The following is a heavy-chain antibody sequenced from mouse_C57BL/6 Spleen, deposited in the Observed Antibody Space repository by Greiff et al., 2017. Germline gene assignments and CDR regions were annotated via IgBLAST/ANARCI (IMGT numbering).Heavy chain of an antibody. D-gene: IGHD2-3*01. CDR3: TTREDGYYRY. V-gene: IGHV14-1*01. CDR2: IDPEDGDT. J-gene: IGHJ3*01. Sequence: EVQLQQSGAELVRPGASVKLSCTASGFNIKDYYMHWVKQRPEQGLEWIGRIDPEDGDTEYAPKFQGKATMTADTSSTTAYLQLSSLTSEDTAVYYCTTREDGYYRYWGQGTLVTVSA. CDR1: GFNIKDYY.